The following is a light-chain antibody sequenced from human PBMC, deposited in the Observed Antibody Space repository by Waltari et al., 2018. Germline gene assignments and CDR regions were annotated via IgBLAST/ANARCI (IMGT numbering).Light chain of an antibody. CDR3: SSYTSSSTRV. V-gene: IGLV2-14*01. Sequence: QSALTQPASVSGSPGQSITISCTGASSDVGFYNYVSWYQQHPGKVPKLMIYEVSNRPAGVSNRFSGSKSGNTASLTISGRQAEDEADYYCSSYTSSSTRVFGTGTKVTVL. CDR1: SSDVGFYNY. J-gene: IGLJ1*01. CDR2: EVS.